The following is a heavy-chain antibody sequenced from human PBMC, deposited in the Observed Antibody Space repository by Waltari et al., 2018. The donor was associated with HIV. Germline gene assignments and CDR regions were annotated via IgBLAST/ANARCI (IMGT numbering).Heavy chain of an antibody. V-gene: IGHV3-30*18. CDR1: GFTFDNYG. J-gene: IGHJ4*01. CDR3: AKEGWDLLECGYYFDS. Sequence: QVQLVESGGGVVQPGGSLRLSCVASGFTFDNYGIHWVRQAPGKGLDWVASISYDGRHIYYADSVNGRFTITRDNSKNTVYLQMTSLRPEDTTVYSCAKEGWDLLECGYYFDSWGQGTLVTVSS. CDR2: ISYDGRHI. D-gene: IGHD1-26*01.